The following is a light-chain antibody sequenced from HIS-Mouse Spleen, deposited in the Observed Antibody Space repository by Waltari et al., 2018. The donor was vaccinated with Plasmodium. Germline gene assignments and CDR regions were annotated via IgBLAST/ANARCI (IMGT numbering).Light chain of an antibody. CDR2: DDS. Sequence: SYVLTQPPSVSVATGQTARITCGGNNIGSKSVHWYQQKPGQAPVLVVYDDSARPSGIPERFSGSNSGNTATLTISRVEAGDEADYYCQVWDSSSDHPVFGGGTKLTVL. V-gene: IGLV3-21*02. CDR3: QVWDSSSDHPV. CDR1: NIGSKS. J-gene: IGLJ2*01.